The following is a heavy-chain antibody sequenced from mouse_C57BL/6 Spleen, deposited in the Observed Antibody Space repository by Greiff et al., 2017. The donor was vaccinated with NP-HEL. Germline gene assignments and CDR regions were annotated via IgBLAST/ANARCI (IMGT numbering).Heavy chain of an antibody. V-gene: IGHV1-69*01. CDR3: ARGNYGNYWYFDV. CDR1: GYTFTSYW. Sequence: QVQLQQPGAELVMPGASVKLSCKASGYTFTSYWMHWVKQRPGQGLEWIGEIDPSDSYTNYNQKFKGKSTLTVDKSSSTAYMQLSSLTSEDSAVDYCARGNYGNYWYFDVWGTGTTVTVSS. J-gene: IGHJ1*03. D-gene: IGHD2-1*01. CDR2: IDPSDSYT.